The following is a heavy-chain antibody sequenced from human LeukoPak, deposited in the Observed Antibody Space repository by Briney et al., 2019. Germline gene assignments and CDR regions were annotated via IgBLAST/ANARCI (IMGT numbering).Heavy chain of an antibody. Sequence: VASVKVSCKASGGTFSSYAISWVRQAPGQGLEWMGGVSTNNENTHYAQKFQGRVTMTTDTSTSTAYMELRSLKSDDTALYYCAREIPYPDCSSSGCYGPWDYWGQGALVTVSS. V-gene: IGHV1-18*01. CDR1: GGTFSSYA. CDR3: AREIPYPDCSSSGCYGPWDY. CDR2: VSTNNENT. D-gene: IGHD2-2*01. J-gene: IGHJ4*02.